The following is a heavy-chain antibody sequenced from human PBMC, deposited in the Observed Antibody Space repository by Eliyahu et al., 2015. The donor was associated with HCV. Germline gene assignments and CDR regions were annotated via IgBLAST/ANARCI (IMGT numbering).Heavy chain of an antibody. D-gene: IGHD5-24*01. CDR3: ARLNLSRDGYNSYYYYYGMDV. J-gene: IGHJ6*02. V-gene: IGHV4-39*01. CDR1: GGSISSSSYY. Sequence: QLQLQESGPGLVKPSETLSLTCTVSGGSISSSSYYWGWIRQPPGKGLEWIGSIYYSGSTYYNPSLKSRVTISVDTSKNQFSLKLSSVTAADTAVYYCARLNLSRDGYNSYYYYYGMDVWGQGTTVTVSS. CDR2: IYYSGST.